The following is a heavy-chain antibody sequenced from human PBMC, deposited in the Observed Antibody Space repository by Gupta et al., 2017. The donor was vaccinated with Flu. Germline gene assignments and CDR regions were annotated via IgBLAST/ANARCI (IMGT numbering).Heavy chain of an antibody. CDR3: ARDVVFVGKSSSPDAFDI. V-gene: IGHV3-48*03. D-gene: IGHD6-13*01. CDR1: GFTFSTYE. Sequence: EVQLVESGGSLVQPGGSLRLSCAASGFTFSTYEMNWVRQAPGKGLEWVSYISSSSSTTYYGHSLKCRFTISRDNAKPSLYCQTNSLTAEAKNVYYCARDVVFVGKSSSPDAFDI. J-gene: IGHJ3*02. CDR2: ISSSSSTT.